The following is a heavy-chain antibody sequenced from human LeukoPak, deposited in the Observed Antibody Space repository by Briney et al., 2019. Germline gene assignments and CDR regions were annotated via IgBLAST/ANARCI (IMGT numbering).Heavy chain of an antibody. V-gene: IGHV3-21*01. Sequence: PGGPLRLSCAASGFTFIGYSMNGVRQAPGKGLEWVSSISSSSSYIYYADSVKGRFTVSRDNAKNSLYLQMNSLRAEDTAVYYCAWGGIAAFDSWGQGTLVTVSS. CDR1: GFTFIGYS. D-gene: IGHD2-21*01. CDR3: AWGGIAAFDS. J-gene: IGHJ4*02. CDR2: ISSSSSYI.